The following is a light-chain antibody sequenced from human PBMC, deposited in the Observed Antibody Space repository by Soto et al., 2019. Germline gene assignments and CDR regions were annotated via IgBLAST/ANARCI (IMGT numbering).Light chain of an antibody. CDR3: QSYATGLSVLYV. CDR2: GNN. J-gene: IGLJ1*01. CDR1: SSNIGAGYD. Sequence: SVVAQPPSESGSPGQRVTISCTGSSSNIGAGYDVHWYQQLPGTAPKLLIYGNNNRPSGVPDRFSGSKSGTSASLAVTGLQAEDEADYYCQSYATGLSVLYVFGTGTKVTVL. V-gene: IGLV1-40*01.